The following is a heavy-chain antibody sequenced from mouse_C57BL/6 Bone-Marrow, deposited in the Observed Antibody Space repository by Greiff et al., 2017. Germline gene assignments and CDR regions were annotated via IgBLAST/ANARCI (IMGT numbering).Heavy chain of an antibody. CDR2: ISSGSSTI. CDR3: ARTYGNYDAMDY. Sequence: EVKLVESGGGLVKPGGSLKLSCAASGFTFSDYGMHWVRQAPEKGLEWVAYISSGSSTIYYADTVKGRFTISRDNAKNTLFLQMTSLRSEDTAMYYCARTYGNYDAMDYWGQGTSVTVSS. CDR1: GFTFSDYG. V-gene: IGHV5-17*01. J-gene: IGHJ4*01. D-gene: IGHD2-1*01.